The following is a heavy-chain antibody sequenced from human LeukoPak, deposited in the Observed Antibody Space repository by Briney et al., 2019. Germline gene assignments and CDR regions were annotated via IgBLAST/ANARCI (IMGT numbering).Heavy chain of an antibody. CDR1: GFTFRNYW. CDR3: TGLFGHNWSPFEN. V-gene: IGHV3-74*01. CDR2: INGDGSDI. J-gene: IGHJ4*02. Sequence: GGSLRLSCAASGFTFRNYWMHWVRQAPGKGLVWVSRINGDGSDISYADSVKGRFTISRDNAKNTLSLQMNSLTDDDTALYYCTGLFGHNWSPFENWGQGTLVTVSS. D-gene: IGHD1-1*01.